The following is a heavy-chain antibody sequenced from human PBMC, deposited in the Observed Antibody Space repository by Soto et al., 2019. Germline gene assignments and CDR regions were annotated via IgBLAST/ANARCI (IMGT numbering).Heavy chain of an antibody. D-gene: IGHD4-17*01. Sequence: ASVKVSCKASGYTFTSYDINWVRQATGQGLEWMGWMNPNSGNTGYAQKFQGRVTMTRNTSISTAYMELSSLRSEDTAVYYCARVNSDYGDYVEAFDIWGQGTMVTVSS. J-gene: IGHJ3*02. CDR2: MNPNSGNT. V-gene: IGHV1-8*01. CDR1: GYTFTSYD. CDR3: ARVNSDYGDYVEAFDI.